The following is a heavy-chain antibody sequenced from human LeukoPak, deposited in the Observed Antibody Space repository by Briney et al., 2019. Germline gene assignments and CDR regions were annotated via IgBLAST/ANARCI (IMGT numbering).Heavy chain of an antibody. D-gene: IGHD3-22*01. CDR3: ATLGNYYDSSGYYGRYYFDY. V-gene: IGHV3-23*01. J-gene: IGHJ4*02. CDR1: GFPFGSHA. CDR2: IFGSGGST. Sequence: GGSLRLSCEASGFPFGSHAMYWVRQAPGKELKGVEGIFGSGGSTYYADSVKGRFTISRDNSKNTLYLQMNSLRAEDTAVYYCATLGNYYDSSGYYGRYYFDYWGQGTLVTVSS.